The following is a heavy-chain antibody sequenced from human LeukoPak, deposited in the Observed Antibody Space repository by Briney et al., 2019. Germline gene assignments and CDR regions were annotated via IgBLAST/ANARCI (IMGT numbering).Heavy chain of an antibody. Sequence: ASVKVSCKASGGTFSSYAISWVRQAPGQGLEWMGGIIPIFGTANYAQKFQGRVTITTDESTSTAYMELSSLRSEDTAVYYCARHIRKSPGNRGYYYYYMDVWGKGTTVTVSS. J-gene: IGHJ6*03. CDR3: ARHIRKSPGNRGYYYYYMDV. CDR1: GGTFSSYA. D-gene: IGHD3-10*01. V-gene: IGHV1-69*05. CDR2: IIPIFGTA.